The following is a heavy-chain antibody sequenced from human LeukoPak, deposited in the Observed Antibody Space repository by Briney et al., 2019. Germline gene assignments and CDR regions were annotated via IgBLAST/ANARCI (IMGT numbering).Heavy chain of an antibody. Sequence: SETLSLTCTVSGGSISSYYWSWIRQPPGKGLEWVGYIYHSGSTYYNPSLKSRVTISVDRSKNQFSLKLSSVTAADTAVYYCARGAPYLMNAFDIWGQGTMVTVSS. CDR1: GGSISSYY. CDR3: ARGAPYLMNAFDI. CDR2: IYHSGST. D-gene: IGHD2-8*01. J-gene: IGHJ3*02. V-gene: IGHV4-59*12.